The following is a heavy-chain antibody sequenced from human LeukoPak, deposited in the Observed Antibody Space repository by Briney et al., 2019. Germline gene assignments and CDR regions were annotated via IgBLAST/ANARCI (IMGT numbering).Heavy chain of an antibody. CDR3: AKVNGDFSGFDY. CDR1: GFTFSSYD. V-gene: IGHV3-23*01. CDR2: ISGSGGST. D-gene: IGHD4-17*01. J-gene: IGHJ4*02. Sequence: GGSLRLSCAASGFTFSSYDMHWVRQATGKGLEWVSAISGSGGSTYYADSVKGRFTISRDNSKNTLYLQMNSLRAEDTAVYYCAKVNGDFSGFDYWGQGTLVTVSS.